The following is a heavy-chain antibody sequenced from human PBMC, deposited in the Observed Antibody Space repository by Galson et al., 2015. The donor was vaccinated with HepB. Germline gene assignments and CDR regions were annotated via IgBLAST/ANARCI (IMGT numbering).Heavy chain of an antibody. CDR1: GYSFTSYW. V-gene: IGHV5-51*01. CDR3: ARHPSFGGVIAHY. J-gene: IGHJ4*02. CDR2: IYPGDSDT. Sequence: QSGAEVKKPGESLKISCKGSGYSFTSYWIGWVRQMPGKGLEWMGIIYPGDSDTNYSPSFQGHVTISADKSISTAYLQWSSLEASDTAMYYCARHPSFGGVIAHYWGQGTLVTVSS. D-gene: IGHD3-16*02.